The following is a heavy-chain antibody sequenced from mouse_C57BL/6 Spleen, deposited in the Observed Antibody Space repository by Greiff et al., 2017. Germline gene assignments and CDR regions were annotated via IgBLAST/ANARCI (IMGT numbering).Heavy chain of an antibody. V-gene: IGHV5-16*01. CDR3: AREGGSSRYYAMDY. CDR1: GFTFSDYY. CDR2: INYDGSST. J-gene: IGHJ4*01. D-gene: IGHD1-1*01. Sequence: EVKVVESEGGLVQPGSSMKLSCTASGFTFSDYYMAWVRQVPEKGLEWVANINYDGSSTYYLDSLKSRFIISRDNAKNILYLQMSSLKSEDTATYYCAREGGSSRYYAMDYWGQGTSVTVSS.